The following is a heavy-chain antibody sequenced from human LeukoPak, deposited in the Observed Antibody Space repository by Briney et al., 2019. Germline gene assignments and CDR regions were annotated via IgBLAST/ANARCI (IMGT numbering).Heavy chain of an antibody. CDR2: ITSAGGYK. CDR1: GFTFSDYS. J-gene: IGHJ6*03. CDR3: ATSGGFVLPNAITGNWYMDV. V-gene: IGHV3-21*01. Sequence: GRSLRLSCGASGFTFSDYSMNWVRQAPGKGLAWVASITSAGGYKYYADSVKGRSTISRDNAQNSLFLQMNSLRAEDTAVYFCATSGGFVLPNAITGNWYMDVWGRGTSVTVSS. D-gene: IGHD2-2*01.